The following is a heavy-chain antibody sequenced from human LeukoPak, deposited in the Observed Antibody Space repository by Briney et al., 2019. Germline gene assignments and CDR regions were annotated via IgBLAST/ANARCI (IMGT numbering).Heavy chain of an antibody. V-gene: IGHV4-59*01. CDR1: GGSISSYY. D-gene: IGHD2-21*02. J-gene: IGHJ3*02. CDR3: ASSVTAIQGAFDI. Sequence: PSETLSLTCTVSGGSISSYYWSWIRQPPGKGLEWIGYIYCSGSTNYNPSLKSRVTISVDTSKNQFSLKLSSVTAADTAVYYCASSVTAIQGAFDIWGQGTMVTVSS. CDR2: IYCSGST.